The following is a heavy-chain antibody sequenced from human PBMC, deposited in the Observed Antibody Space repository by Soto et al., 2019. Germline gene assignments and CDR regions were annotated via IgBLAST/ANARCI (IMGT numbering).Heavy chain of an antibody. D-gene: IGHD2-2*01. CDR2: INAGNGNT. V-gene: IGHV1-3*01. CDR3: GRILGYCISTSCPYYYYGMDV. CDR1: GYTFTSYA. J-gene: IGHJ6*02. Sequence: GASVKVSCKASGYTFTSYAMHWVRQAPGQRLEWMGWINAGNGNTKYSQKFQGRVTITRDTSASTAYMELRSLRSDDTAVYYCGRILGYCISTSCPYYYYGMDVWGQGTTVTVSS.